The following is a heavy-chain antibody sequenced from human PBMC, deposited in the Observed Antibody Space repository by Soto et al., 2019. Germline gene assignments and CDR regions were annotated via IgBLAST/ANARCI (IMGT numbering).Heavy chain of an antibody. Sequence: GGSLRLSCVVSGFTFSSYWMHWVRQAPGKGLVWVSHVNNDGTSPKYAASVEGRFTISRDNAKNTLYLQMHSLRVEDTAVYYCVRDGGAFDYWGQGTPVTVS. V-gene: IGHV3-74*03. D-gene: IGHD3-3*01. CDR2: VNNDGTSP. CDR3: VRDGGAFDY. J-gene: IGHJ4*02. CDR1: GFTFSSYW.